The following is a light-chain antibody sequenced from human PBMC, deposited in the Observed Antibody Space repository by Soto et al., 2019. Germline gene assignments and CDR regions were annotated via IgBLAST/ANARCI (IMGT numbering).Light chain of an antibody. CDR1: TSNIGSDT. CDR3: ASWDDSLDVVV. V-gene: IGLV1-44*01. J-gene: IGLJ2*01. Sequence: LTQPPSASGTPGQRVTISCSGSTSNIGSDTVNWYQQLPGTAPKLLIYRNTQRPSGVPDRFSGSKSGASASLAISGLQSEDEADYYCASWDDSLDVVVFGGGTKLTVL. CDR2: RNT.